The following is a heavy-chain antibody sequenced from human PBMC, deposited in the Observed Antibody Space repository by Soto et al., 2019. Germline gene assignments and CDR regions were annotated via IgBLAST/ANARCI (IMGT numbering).Heavy chain of an antibody. CDR2: IYFSGST. V-gene: IGHV4-59*08. J-gene: IGHJ5*02. CDR3: ARQGTTYYDILTGYSDNWFDP. CDR1: GGSITSYY. Sequence: SETLSLTCTVSGGSITSYYWSWIRQPPGKGLEWIGYIYFSGSTNYNPSLKSRVTISVDTSKNQFSLTLSSVTAADTAVYYCARQGTTYYDILTGYSDNWFDPWGQGTLVTVSS. D-gene: IGHD3-9*01.